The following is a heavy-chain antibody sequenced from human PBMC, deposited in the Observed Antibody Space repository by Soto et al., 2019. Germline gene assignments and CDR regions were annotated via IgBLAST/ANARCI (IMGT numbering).Heavy chain of an antibody. D-gene: IGHD5-18*01. CDR2: IYPGDSDT. CDR3: ARLDTAMVHYYYCGMDV. Sequence: GESLKISCKGSGYSFTSYWIGWVRQMPGKGLEWMGIIYPGDSDTRYSPSFQGQVTISADKSISTAYLQWSSLKASDTAMYYCARLDTAMVHYYYCGMDVWGQGTTVTVSS. V-gene: IGHV5-51*01. J-gene: IGHJ6*02. CDR1: GYSFTSYW.